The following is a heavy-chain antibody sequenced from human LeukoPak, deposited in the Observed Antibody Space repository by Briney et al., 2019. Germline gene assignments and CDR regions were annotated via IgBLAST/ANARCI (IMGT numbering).Heavy chain of an antibody. V-gene: IGHV4-59*08. CDR2: IYYSGST. CDR3: ARQQSQWPGRYFDY. Sequence: SETLSLTCTVSVGSISSYYWSWIRQPPGKGLEWIGYIYYSGSTNYNPSLKSRVTISVDTSKNQFSLKLSSVTAADTAVYYCARQQSQWPGRYFDYWGQGTLVTVSS. D-gene: IGHD6-19*01. J-gene: IGHJ4*02. CDR1: VGSISSYY.